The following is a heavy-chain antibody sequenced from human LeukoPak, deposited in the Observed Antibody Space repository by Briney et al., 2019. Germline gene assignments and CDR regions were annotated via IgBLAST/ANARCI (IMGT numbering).Heavy chain of an antibody. D-gene: IGHD5-12*01. CDR2: IYYSGST. Sequence: PSETLSLTCTVSGGSISSSSYYWGWIRQPPGKGLKWIGSIYYSGSTYCNPSLKSRVTISVDTSKNQSSLKLSSVTAADTAVYYCARRDYSPYYYYGMDVWGQGTTVTVSS. V-gene: IGHV4-39*01. CDR3: ARRDYSPYYYYGMDV. CDR1: GGSISSSSYY. J-gene: IGHJ6*02.